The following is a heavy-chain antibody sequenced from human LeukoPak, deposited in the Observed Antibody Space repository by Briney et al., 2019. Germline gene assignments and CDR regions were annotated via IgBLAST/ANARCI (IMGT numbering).Heavy chain of an antibody. Sequence: GGSLRLSCAASGFTFSSYSMNWVRQAPGKGLEWVSSISSSSSYIYYADSVKGRFTISRDNAKNSLYLQMNSLRAGDTAVYYCARSYYDILTGYAPGAFDIWGQGTMVTVSS. D-gene: IGHD3-9*01. J-gene: IGHJ3*02. CDR3: ARSYYDILTGYAPGAFDI. CDR1: GFTFSSYS. CDR2: ISSSSSYI. V-gene: IGHV3-21*01.